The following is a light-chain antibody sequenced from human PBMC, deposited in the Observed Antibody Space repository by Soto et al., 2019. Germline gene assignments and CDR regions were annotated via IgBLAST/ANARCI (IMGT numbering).Light chain of an antibody. Sequence: AIQMTQSPSSLSASVGDRVTITCRASQGIRNHLAWYQQKPGRAPQLLIFAASNLQSGVPSRFSGSGSGTDFTLSINSLQPEDFATYYCLQDYTYPRTFGQGTKVEIK. V-gene: IGKV1-6*01. CDR3: LQDYTYPRT. CDR2: AAS. CDR1: QGIRNH. J-gene: IGKJ1*01.